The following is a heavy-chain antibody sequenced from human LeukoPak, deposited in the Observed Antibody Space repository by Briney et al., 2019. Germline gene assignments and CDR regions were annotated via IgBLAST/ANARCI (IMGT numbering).Heavy chain of an antibody. Sequence: SVKVSCKSSGGTFSSYAISWVRQAPGQGLEWVGGIILIFGTANYAQKFQGRVTSTADESTSTAYMELNSLRAEDTAVYYCARETYYYDSSGYHDAFDIWGQGTMVTVSS. CDR1: GGTFSSYA. D-gene: IGHD3-22*01. V-gene: IGHV1-69*13. CDR2: IILIFGTA. CDR3: ARETYYYDSSGYHDAFDI. J-gene: IGHJ3*02.